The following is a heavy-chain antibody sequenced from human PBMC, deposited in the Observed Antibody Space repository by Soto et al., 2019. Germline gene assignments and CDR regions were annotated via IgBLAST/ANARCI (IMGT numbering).Heavy chain of an antibody. J-gene: IGHJ6*02. CDR2: ISYDGSYK. D-gene: IGHD4-17*01. Sequence: QGQLVESGGGVVQPGRSLRLSCAASGFTFSSYGMHWVRQAPGKGLEWVAVISYDGSYKYYADSVKGRLTISRDNSENTLYLQMNSLRAEDTAVYYCAKGSKYGDDVYYYHGMDVWGQGTTVTISS. CDR1: GFTFSSYG. V-gene: IGHV3-30*18. CDR3: AKGSKYGDDVYYYHGMDV.